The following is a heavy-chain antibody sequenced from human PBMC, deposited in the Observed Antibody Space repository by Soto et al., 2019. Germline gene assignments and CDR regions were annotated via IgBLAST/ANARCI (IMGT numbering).Heavy chain of an antibody. Sequence: GGSLRLSCAASGFTVSSNYMSWVRQAPGKGLEWVSVIYSGGSTYYADSVKGRFTISRDNSKNTLYLQMNSLGAEDTAVYYCARDCSGGSCYYYGMDVWGQGTTVTVSS. J-gene: IGHJ6*02. CDR2: IYSGGST. CDR3: ARDCSGGSCYYYGMDV. D-gene: IGHD2-15*01. V-gene: IGHV3-53*01. CDR1: GFTVSSNY.